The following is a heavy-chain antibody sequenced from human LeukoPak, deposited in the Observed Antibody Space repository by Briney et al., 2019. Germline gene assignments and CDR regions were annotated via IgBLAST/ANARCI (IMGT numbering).Heavy chain of an antibody. CDR2: IYPGDSDT. J-gene: IGHJ4*02. Sequence: ESLKISCKGSGYSFPNYWIAWVRQMPGKGLEWMGIIYPGDSDTRYSPSFQGQVTISADKSISTAYLQWSSLKASDSAMYYCARRLVVGATVYYFDYWGQGTLVTVSS. CDR3: ARRLVVGATVYYFDY. D-gene: IGHD1-26*01. V-gene: IGHV5-51*01. CDR1: GYSFPNYW.